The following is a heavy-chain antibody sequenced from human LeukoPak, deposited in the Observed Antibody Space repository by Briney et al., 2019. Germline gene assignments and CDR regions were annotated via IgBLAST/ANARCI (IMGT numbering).Heavy chain of an antibody. CDR2: INPNSGGT. CDR1: GYTFTGYY. D-gene: IGHD6-19*01. J-gene: IGHJ4*02. V-gene: IGHV1-2*02. CDR3: ARDRGYSSGLSSDY. Sequence: GASVKVSCKASGYTFTGYYMHWVRQAPGQGLEWMGWINPNSGGTNYAQKFQGRVTMTRDTSISTAYMELSRLRSDGTAVYYCARDRGYSSGLSSDYWGQGTLVTVSS.